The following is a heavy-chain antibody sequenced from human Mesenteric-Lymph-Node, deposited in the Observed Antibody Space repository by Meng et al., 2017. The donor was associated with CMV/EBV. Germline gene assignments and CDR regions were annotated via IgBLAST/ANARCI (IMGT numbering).Heavy chain of an antibody. V-gene: IGHV4-31*02. CDR3: ARALDYSNPRGFDY. CDR1: GGSISSGGYY. J-gene: IGHJ4*02. D-gene: IGHD4-11*01. Sequence: SGGSISSGGYYWSWIRQHPGKGLEWIGYIYYSGSTYYNPSLKSRVTISVDTSKNQFSLKLSSVTAAETAVYYCARALDYSNPRGFDYWGQGTLVTGLL. CDR2: IYYSGST.